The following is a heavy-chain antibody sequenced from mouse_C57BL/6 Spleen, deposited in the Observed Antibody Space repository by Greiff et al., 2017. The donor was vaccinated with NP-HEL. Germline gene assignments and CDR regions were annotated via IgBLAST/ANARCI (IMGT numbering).Heavy chain of an antibody. CDR2: IDPNSGGT. CDR3: ARDHYGYESWFAY. CDR1: GYTFTSYW. D-gene: IGHD2-2*01. V-gene: IGHV1-72*01. J-gene: IGHJ3*01. Sequence: QVQLQQPGAELVKPGASVKLSCKASGYTFTSYWRHWVKQRPGRGLEWIGRIDPNSGGTKYNEKFKSKATLTVDKPSSTAYMQLSSLTSEDSAVYYCARDHYGYESWFAYWGQGTLVTVSA.